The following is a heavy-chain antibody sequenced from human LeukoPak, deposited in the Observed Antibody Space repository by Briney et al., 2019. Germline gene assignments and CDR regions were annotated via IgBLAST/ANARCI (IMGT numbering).Heavy chain of an antibody. J-gene: IGHJ4*02. D-gene: IGHD3-22*01. CDR3: AREFETYYYDSSGYYDY. CDR1: GGTFSSYA. Sequence: SVKVSCKASGGTFSSYAISWVRQAPGQGLEWMGRIIPILGIANYAQKFQGRVTITADKSTSTAYMELGSLRSEDTAVYYCAREFETYYYDSSGYYDYWGQGTLVTVSS. V-gene: IGHV1-69*04. CDR2: IIPILGIA.